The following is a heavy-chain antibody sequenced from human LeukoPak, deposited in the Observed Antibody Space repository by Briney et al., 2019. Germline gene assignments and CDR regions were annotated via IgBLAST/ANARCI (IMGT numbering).Heavy chain of an antibody. J-gene: IGHJ4*02. CDR1: GYTFTTYG. CDR3: ARDYYYGSGSYSGPDTDY. Sequence: GASVKVSCKASGYTFTTYGISWVRQAPGQGLEWMGWISGYNGNTNHALKFQGRVTMTTDTSTSTAYMELRSLRSDDTAVYYCARDYYYGSGSYSGPDTDYWGQGTLVTVSS. D-gene: IGHD3-10*01. CDR2: ISGYNGNT. V-gene: IGHV1-18*01.